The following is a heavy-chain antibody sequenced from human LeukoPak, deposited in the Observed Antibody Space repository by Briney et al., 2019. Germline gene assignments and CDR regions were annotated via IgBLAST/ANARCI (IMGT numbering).Heavy chain of an antibody. CDR1: GYTFTSYY. J-gene: IGHJ5*02. CDR2: INPSGGST. V-gene: IGHV1-46*01. CDR3: ARERRQLLGMNWFDP. D-gene: IGHD6-6*01. Sequence: GASVKVSCKASGYTFTSYYMHWVRQAPGQGLEWMGIINPSGGSTSYAQKFQGRVTMTRDTSTSTVYMELSSLRSEDTAVYYCARERRQLLGMNWFDPWGQGTLVTVSS.